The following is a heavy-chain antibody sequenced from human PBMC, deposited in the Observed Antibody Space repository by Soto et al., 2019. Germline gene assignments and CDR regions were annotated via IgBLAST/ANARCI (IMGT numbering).Heavy chain of an antibody. V-gene: IGHV3-23*01. CDR1: GFTFTSCA. J-gene: IGHJ6*02. Sequence: EVQLLESGGGLVQPGGSLRLSCAASGFTFTSCAMSWVRQAPGKGLEWVSAISVSGGITDYADSVKGRFIISRDNSKNTLYLKMNSLRGEATAGYYCAKGGAWWLRELVGVYYDGMAVWAQGTTVTVSS. CDR3: AKGGAWWLRELVGVYYDGMAV. CDR2: ISVSGGIT. D-gene: IGHD5-12*01.